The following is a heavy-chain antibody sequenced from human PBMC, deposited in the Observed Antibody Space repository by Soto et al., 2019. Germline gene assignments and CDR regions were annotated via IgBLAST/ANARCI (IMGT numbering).Heavy chain of an antibody. Sequence: EVQLLESGGGLVQPGGSLRLSCAASGFTFNNYAMTWVRQAPGKGLEWVSAISGGGDTTSYADSVKGRFTVSRDGSKNPMYMQMRSLRAEDTAIYYCAKGRGGSGSLTPRVDFWGQGTLVTVSS. CDR3: AKGRGGSGSLTPRVDF. CDR1: GFTFNNYA. J-gene: IGHJ4*02. CDR2: ISGGGDTT. D-gene: IGHD3-10*01. V-gene: IGHV3-23*01.